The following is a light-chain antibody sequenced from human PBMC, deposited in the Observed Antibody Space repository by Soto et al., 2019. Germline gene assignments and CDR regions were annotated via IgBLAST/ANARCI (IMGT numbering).Light chain of an antibody. CDR2: EAF. J-gene: IGKJ1*01. Sequence: DIQMTQSPSPLSSSIGDRVTITCRASQTISSWLAWYQQKPGNATKLLIYEAFNLEIGVPSRFSGSGSGTEFTLTIFGLQPDDFATYYCQQHHSYPWTFGQGTKWAIK. CDR3: QQHHSYPWT. V-gene: IGKV1-5*03. CDR1: QTISSW.